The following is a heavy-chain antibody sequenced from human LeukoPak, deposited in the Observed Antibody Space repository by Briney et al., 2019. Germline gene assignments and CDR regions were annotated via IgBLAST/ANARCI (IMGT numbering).Heavy chain of an antibody. Sequence: ETLSLTCNVSGYSISSGYYWAWVRQAPGKGLEWVSVIYGGGDAYYADSVKGRFIIARDNSKKTLSLQMNNLRVDDTAVYYCARVQFQWFDPWGPGTLVTVSS. D-gene: IGHD6-19*01. CDR1: GYSISSGYY. CDR3: ARVQFQWFDP. J-gene: IGHJ5*02. V-gene: IGHV3-66*01. CDR2: IYGGGDA.